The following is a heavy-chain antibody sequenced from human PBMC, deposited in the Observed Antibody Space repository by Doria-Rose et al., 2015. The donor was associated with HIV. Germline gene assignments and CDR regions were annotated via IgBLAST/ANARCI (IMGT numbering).Heavy chain of an antibody. V-gene: IGHV2-26*01. J-gene: IGHJ4*02. CDR3: ARIKSSRWYHKYYFDF. CDR2: IFSDDER. D-gene: IGHD6-13*01. CDR1: GVSLSSPGMG. Sequence: QVTLKESGPVLVKPTETLTLTCTVSGVSLSSPGMGVSWIRQPPGKALEWLANIFSDDERSYKTPLKSGLTISRGTYKSQVVLTMTDMDPVDTATYYCARIKSSRWYHKYYFDFWGQGTLVIVSA.